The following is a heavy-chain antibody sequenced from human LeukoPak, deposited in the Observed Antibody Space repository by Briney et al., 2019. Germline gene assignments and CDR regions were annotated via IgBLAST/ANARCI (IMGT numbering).Heavy chain of an antibody. D-gene: IGHD2-15*01. V-gene: IGHV4-39*02. CDR2: IYYGGST. Sequence: SETLSLTCSVSGGSISSSSYYWGWIRQPPGKGLEWIGGIYYGGSTYYTPSLKSRLTISVDRSKNHFSLRLSSVTAADTAVYYCASGGGYCSGGSCYSGNWFDPWGQGTLVTVSA. CDR1: GGSISSSSYY. CDR3: ASGGGYCSGGSCYSGNWFDP. J-gene: IGHJ5*02.